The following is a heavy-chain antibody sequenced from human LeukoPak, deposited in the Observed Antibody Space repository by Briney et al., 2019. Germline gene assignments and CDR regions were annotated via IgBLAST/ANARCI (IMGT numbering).Heavy chain of an antibody. D-gene: IGHD2-15*01. CDR3: ARQYYCSGSNCCTEGYDS. V-gene: IGHV4-59*08. Sequence: SSETLSLTCTVSGGSISGYYWSWVRQPPGKGLEWIGHIYSSGTTKYNPSLNSRVTISVDTSKNQFSLKLSSVTAADTAVYYCARQYYCSGSNCCTEGYDSWGQGTLVTVSS. CDR2: IYSSGTT. J-gene: IGHJ4*02. CDR1: GGSISGYY.